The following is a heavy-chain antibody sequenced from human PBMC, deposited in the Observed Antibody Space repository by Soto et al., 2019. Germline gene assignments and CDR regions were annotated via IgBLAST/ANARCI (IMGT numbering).Heavy chain of an antibody. D-gene: IGHD3-22*01. CDR3: ARRLYYDSSGFEGGGMDV. V-gene: IGHV4-39*01. CDR2: IYYSGSP. CDR1: AGSISSSRYY. J-gene: IGHJ6*02. Sequence: PSEALSLTGAVSAGSISSSRYYWGWIRQPPGKGLEWIGSIYYSGSPYYNPSLKSRVTISVDTSKNQFSLKLSSVTAADTAVYYCARRLYYDSSGFEGGGMDVWGQGTTVT.